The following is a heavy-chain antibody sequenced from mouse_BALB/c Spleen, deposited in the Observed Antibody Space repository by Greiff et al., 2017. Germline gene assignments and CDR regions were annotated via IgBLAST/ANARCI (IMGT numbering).Heavy chain of an antibody. Sequence: VHLVESGPGLVAPSQSLSITCTVSGFSLTSYGVHWVRQPPGKGLEWLGVIWAGGSTNYNSALMSRLSISKDNSKSQVFLKMNSLQTDDTAMYYCASYDYDRGGYYYAMDYWGQGTSVTVSS. CDR2: IWAGGST. CDR3: ASYDYDRGGYYYAMDY. J-gene: IGHJ4*01. CDR1: GFSLTSYG. D-gene: IGHD2-4*01. V-gene: IGHV2-9*02.